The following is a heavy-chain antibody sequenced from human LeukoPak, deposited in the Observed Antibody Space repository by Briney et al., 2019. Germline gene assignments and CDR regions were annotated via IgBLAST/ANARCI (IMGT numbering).Heavy chain of an antibody. CDR1: GFIFSSYA. J-gene: IGHJ4*02. V-gene: IGHV3-30-3*01. D-gene: IGHD3-22*01. Sequence: QSGRSLRLSCAASGFIFSSYAMHWVRQAPGKGLEWVAVISYDGSNKYYADSVKGRFTISRDNSKNTLYLQMNSLRAEDTAVYYCARHYDSSGYHFDYWGQGTLVTVSS. CDR2: ISYDGSNK. CDR3: ARHYDSSGYHFDY.